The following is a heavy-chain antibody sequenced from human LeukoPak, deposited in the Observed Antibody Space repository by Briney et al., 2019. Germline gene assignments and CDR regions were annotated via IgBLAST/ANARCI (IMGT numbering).Heavy chain of an antibody. V-gene: IGHV1-8*01. CDR1: GYTFTSYD. J-gene: IGHJ5*02. Sequence: GASVKVSCKASGYTFTSYDINWARQATGQGLEWMGWMNPNSGNTGYAQKFQGRVTMTRNTSISTAYMELSSLRSEDTAVYYCARAVDDFWSGYYTMEGWFDPWGQGTLVTVSS. D-gene: IGHD3-3*01. CDR3: ARAVDDFWSGYYTMEGWFDP. CDR2: MNPNSGNT.